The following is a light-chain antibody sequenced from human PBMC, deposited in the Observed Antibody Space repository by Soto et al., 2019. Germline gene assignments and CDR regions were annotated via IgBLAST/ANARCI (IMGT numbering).Light chain of an antibody. CDR1: SSDVGGYNY. V-gene: IGLV2-14*01. CDR3: SSYTSSSTQV. Sequence: SVLTQPASVSGSPGQSITISCTGTSSDVGGYNYVSWYQQHPGKAPKIMIYDVSNRPSGVSNRFSGSKSGNTASLTISGLQAEDEADYYCSSYTSSSTQVFGGGTKVTVL. J-gene: IGLJ2*01. CDR2: DVS.